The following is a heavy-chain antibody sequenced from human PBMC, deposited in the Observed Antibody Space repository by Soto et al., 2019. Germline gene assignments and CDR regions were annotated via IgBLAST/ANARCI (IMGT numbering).Heavy chain of an antibody. J-gene: IGHJ4*02. Sequence: SETLSLTCAVSGGYISGGYSSWSWIRQPPGKGLEWIGFIYNSGSTYYNSSLKSRVTISVDRSKNHFFLNLTSVTAADTAVYYCAKDNLWFGEFPDYWGQGTLVTVSS. D-gene: IGHD3-10*01. CDR3: AKDNLWFGEFPDY. CDR1: GGYISGGYSS. V-gene: IGHV4-30-2*01. CDR2: IYNSGST.